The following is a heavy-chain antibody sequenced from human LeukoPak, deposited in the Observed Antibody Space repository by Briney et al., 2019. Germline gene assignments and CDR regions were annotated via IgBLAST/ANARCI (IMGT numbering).Heavy chain of an antibody. V-gene: IGHV3-48*01. CDR1: GFIFSKYG. J-gene: IGHJ4*02. CDR3: ARSDYYDSGLDS. CDR2: ISSSSSTI. D-gene: IGHD3-22*01. Sequence: GGSLRLSCGASGFIFSKYGMHWVRQTPGKGLEWVSYISSSSSTIYYADSVKGRFTISRDNAKNSLYLQMNSLRAEDTAVYYCARSDYYDSGLDSWGQGTLVTVSS.